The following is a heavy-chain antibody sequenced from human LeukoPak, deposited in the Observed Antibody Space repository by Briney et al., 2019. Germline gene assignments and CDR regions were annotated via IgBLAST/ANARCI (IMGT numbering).Heavy chain of an antibody. CDR3: ASREIYGSGSHSLDY. Sequence: GESLKISCKGSGYSFTSYWIGWVRQMPGKGLEWMGIIYPGDSDTRYSPSFQGQVTISADKSISTAYLQWSSLKASDTAMYYCASREIYGSGSHSLDYWGQGTLVTVSS. CDR2: IYPGDSDT. J-gene: IGHJ4*02. D-gene: IGHD3-10*01. CDR1: GYSFTSYW. V-gene: IGHV5-51*01.